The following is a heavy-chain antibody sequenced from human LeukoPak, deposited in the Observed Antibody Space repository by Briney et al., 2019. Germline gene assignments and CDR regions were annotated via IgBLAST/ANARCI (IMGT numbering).Heavy chain of an antibody. CDR3: AKVREDTYYYDSSGYYFATPLDY. J-gene: IGHJ4*02. Sequence: GGTLRLSCAASGFTFSRYGMTWVRQAPGMGLEWVSGVTYSGGSTYYAASVKGRFTISRDNSKNTLSLQMNSLRAEDTAVYYCAKVREDTYYYDSSGYYFATPLDYWGQGTLVTVSS. D-gene: IGHD3-22*01. CDR1: GFTFSRYG. V-gene: IGHV3-23*01. CDR2: VTYSGGST.